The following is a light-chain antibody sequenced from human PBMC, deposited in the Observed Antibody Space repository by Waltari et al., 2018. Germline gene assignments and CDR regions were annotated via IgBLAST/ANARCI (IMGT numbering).Light chain of an antibody. J-gene: IGKJ4*01. Sequence: EIVLTQSPGPLSLSPGERATLSCRASRSVSSSYLAWYQQKPGQPPRLLIYGASSRATGIPDRFSGSGSGTDFTLTISRLEPEDFAVYYCQQSGTSPLTFGGGTKVAIK. CDR1: RSVSSSY. V-gene: IGKV3-20*01. CDR2: GAS. CDR3: QQSGTSPLT.